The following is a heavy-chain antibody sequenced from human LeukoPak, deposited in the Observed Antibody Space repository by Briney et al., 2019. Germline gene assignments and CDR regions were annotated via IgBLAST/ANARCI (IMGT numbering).Heavy chain of an antibody. J-gene: IGHJ4*01. CDR1: GVSISSSSYY. D-gene: IGHD6-19*01. Sequence: SETLSLTCDVSGVSISSSSYYWGWIRQPPGKGLEWIGSILYSGSTYYNPSLKSRVTISVDTSKNQFSLKLSSVTAADTAVYYCARGRSDQRYSSGWSVIDYWGHGTLVTVSS. CDR2: ILYSGST. V-gene: IGHV4-39*01. CDR3: ARGRSDQRYSSGWSVIDY.